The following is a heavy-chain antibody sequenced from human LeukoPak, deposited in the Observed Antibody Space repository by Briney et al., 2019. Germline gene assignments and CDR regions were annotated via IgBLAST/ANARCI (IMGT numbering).Heavy chain of an antibody. Sequence: ASVKVSCKASGGTFSSYAISWVRQAPGQGLEWMGGIIPIFGTANHAQKFQGRVTITTDESTSTACMELSSLRSEDTAVYYCARARSPSSGYLLRDHNWFDPWGQGTLVTVPS. CDR1: GGTFSSYA. V-gene: IGHV1-69*05. J-gene: IGHJ5*02. CDR2: IIPIFGTA. CDR3: ARARSPSSGYLLRDHNWFDP. D-gene: IGHD3-22*01.